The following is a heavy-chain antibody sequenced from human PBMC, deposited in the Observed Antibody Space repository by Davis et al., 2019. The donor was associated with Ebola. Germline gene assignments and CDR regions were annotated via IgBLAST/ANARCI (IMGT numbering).Heavy chain of an antibody. Sequence: PGGSLRPSCPAPGFALSDYYMSWIRQAQGKGLVWASYIISSSSTILYADSLKGRFTVSRDNAKKSLYLQMNSLRDEDTAVYHCARDSTPQRGGYYDYVWGVDAFDIWGQGTMVTVSS. CDR2: IISSSSTI. V-gene: IGHV3-11*04. CDR1: GFALSDYY. CDR3: ARDSTPQRGGYYDYVWGVDAFDI. D-gene: IGHD3-16*01. J-gene: IGHJ3*02.